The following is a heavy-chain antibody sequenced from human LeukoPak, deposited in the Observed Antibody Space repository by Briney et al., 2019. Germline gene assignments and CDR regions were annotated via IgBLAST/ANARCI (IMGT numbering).Heavy chain of an antibody. D-gene: IGHD1-1*01. J-gene: IGHJ4*02. Sequence: GGSLRLSCAASGFTFNTYWMHWVRQAPGKGLVWVSRINSDGSSTSYADSVKGRFTISRDNAKNTLYLQVNSLRAEDTAMYYCAREGTGTTPHTDYWGQGTLVTVSS. CDR3: AREGTGTTPHTDY. CDR1: GFTFNTYW. V-gene: IGHV3-74*01. CDR2: INSDGSST.